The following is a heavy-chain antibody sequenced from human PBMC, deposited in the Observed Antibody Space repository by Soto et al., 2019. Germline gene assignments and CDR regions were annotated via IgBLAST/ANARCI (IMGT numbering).Heavy chain of an antibody. CDR1: GDTFSFYT. J-gene: IGHJ4*02. D-gene: IGHD3-10*01. V-gene: IGHV1-69*02. CDR2: INPIVSMS. Sequence: QVQLVQSGTEVKKPGSSVKVSCKASGDTFSFYTINWVRQAPGLGLEWVGRINPIVSMSNYAQKFQGRVSRSAYKSTNTAYMELRRLRSSGPAMYFCAARYGSGYRAFDYWGQGALVIVSS. CDR3: AARYGSGYRAFDY.